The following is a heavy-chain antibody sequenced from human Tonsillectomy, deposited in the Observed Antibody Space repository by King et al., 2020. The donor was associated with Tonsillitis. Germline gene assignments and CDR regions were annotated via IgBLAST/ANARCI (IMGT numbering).Heavy chain of an antibody. Sequence: VQLQQWGAGLLKPSETLSLTCAVYGGSFSGYYWSWIRQPPGKGLEWIGKINHSGSTNYNPSLKSRVTISVDTSKNQFSLKLSSVTAADTAVYYCARGKGFGESKAFDYWGQGTLVTVSS. J-gene: IGHJ4*02. CDR2: INHSGST. CDR3: ARGKGFGESKAFDY. CDR1: GGSFSGYY. D-gene: IGHD3-10*01. V-gene: IGHV4-34*01.